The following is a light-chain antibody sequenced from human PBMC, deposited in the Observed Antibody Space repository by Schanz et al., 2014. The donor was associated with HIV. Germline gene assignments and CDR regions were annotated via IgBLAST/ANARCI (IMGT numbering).Light chain of an antibody. CDR1: SSNIGSNT. CDR2: GNT. V-gene: IGLV1-44*01. CDR3: CSYAGSYTFVV. Sequence: QSVLTQPPSVSGTPGQNVIISCSGSSSNIGSNTVNWHQQLPGTAPKLLIYGNTQRPSGVPDRFSGSRSGTSASLAISGLRSDDEADYYCCSYAGSYTFVVFGGGTKLTVL. J-gene: IGLJ3*02.